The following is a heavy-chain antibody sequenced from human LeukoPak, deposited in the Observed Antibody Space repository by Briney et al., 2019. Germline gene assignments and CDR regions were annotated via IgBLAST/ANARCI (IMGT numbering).Heavy chain of an antibody. CDR1: GLIFSNYW. Sequence: PGGSLRLSCAASGLIFSNYWMSWFRQAPGKGLEWVANIKQDGSEKYYVDSAKGRFTISRDNAKDSLYLQMSSLTAEDTAVYYCARGHTILAYWGQGTLVTVSS. J-gene: IGHJ4*02. CDR3: ARGHTILAY. CDR2: IKQDGSEK. V-gene: IGHV3-7*01. D-gene: IGHD3-3*01.